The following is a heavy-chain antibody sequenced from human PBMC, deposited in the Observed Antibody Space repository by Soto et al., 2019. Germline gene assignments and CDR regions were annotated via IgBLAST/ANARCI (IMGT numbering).Heavy chain of an antibody. CDR2: IYYSGST. Sequence: PSETLSLTCTVSGGSISSSSYYWGWIRQPPGKGLEWIGRIYYSGSTYYNSSLKSRVTISVDTSKNQFSLKLSSVTAADTAVYYCASWYDWYTFGGSPPDDYYYYGMDVWGQGTTVTVSS. CDR1: GGSISSSSYY. J-gene: IGHJ6*02. CDR3: ASWYDWYTFGGSPPDDYYYYGMDV. V-gene: IGHV4-39*01. D-gene: IGHD3-16*01.